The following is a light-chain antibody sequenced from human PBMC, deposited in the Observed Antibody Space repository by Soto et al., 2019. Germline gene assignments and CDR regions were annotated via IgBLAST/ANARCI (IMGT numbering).Light chain of an antibody. CDR2: YDT. V-gene: IGLV3-21*04. Sequence: SYELTQPPSVSVAPGKTASITCGGTNIGSKSVHWYQQKPGQAPVLVIYYDTDRPSGVPDRFSGSNSGNTATLTISRVEAGDEADYYCQVWHSSSDHVVFGGGTKLTLL. CDR3: QVWHSSSDHVV. J-gene: IGLJ2*01. CDR1: NIGSKS.